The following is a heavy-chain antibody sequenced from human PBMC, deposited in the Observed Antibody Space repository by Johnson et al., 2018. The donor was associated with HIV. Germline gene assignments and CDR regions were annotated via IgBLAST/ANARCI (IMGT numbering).Heavy chain of an antibody. CDR2: ISSSGSII. J-gene: IGHJ3*02. CDR1: GFTFSDYY. Sequence: QVQLVESGGGVVQPGGSLRLTCAASGFTFSDYYMSWIRQAPGKGLEWVSYISSSGSIIYYSDSVKGRFAISRDNVKNSLYLQMNSLRAEDTAVYYCARVPVVAHAFDIWGQGTIVTVSS. V-gene: IGHV3-11*04. D-gene: IGHD3-22*01. CDR3: ARVPVVAHAFDI.